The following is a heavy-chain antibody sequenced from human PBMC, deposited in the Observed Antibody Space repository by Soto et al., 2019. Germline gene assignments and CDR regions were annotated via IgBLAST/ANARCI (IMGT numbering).Heavy chain of an antibody. CDR3: ATVFEH. CDR1: GITFSGHW. Sequence: VPLVESGGGSVQPGGSLRLSCVASGITFSGHWMHWVRQVPGKGLVWVARVDSAGSGTSYADSVKGRFTISRDNAKNTLSLQMDSLRVEDTAVYYCATVFEHWGQGIPVTVSS. V-gene: IGHV3-74*01. J-gene: IGHJ4*02. CDR2: VDSAGSGT.